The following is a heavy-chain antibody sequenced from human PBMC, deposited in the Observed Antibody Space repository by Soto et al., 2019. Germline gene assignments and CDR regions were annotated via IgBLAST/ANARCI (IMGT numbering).Heavy chain of an antibody. CDR1: GVTFSSYA. CDR2: ISGSGGST. CDR3: AKAAAGQSLLWFDP. J-gene: IGHJ5*02. V-gene: IGHV3-23*01. Sequence: GGSLRLSCAASGVTFSSYAMSWVRQAPGKGLEWVSAISGSGGSTYYADSVKGRFAISRDNSKNTLYLQMNSLRAEDTAVYYCAKAAAGQSLLWFDPWGQGTLVTVSS. D-gene: IGHD6-13*01.